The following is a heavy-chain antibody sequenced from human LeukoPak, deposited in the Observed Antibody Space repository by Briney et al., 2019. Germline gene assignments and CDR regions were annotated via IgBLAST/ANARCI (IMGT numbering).Heavy chain of an antibody. CDR3: ARAHLSYDYLILKPFDY. D-gene: IGHD4-11*01. CDR2: IRYDGSNK. Sequence: GGSLRLSCAASGFTFSSYGMHWVRQAPGKGLEWVAFIRYDGSNKYYADSVKGRFTISRDNSKNTLYLQMNSLRAEDTAVYYCARAHLSYDYLILKPFDYWGQGTLVTVSS. V-gene: IGHV3-30*02. J-gene: IGHJ4*02. CDR1: GFTFSSYG.